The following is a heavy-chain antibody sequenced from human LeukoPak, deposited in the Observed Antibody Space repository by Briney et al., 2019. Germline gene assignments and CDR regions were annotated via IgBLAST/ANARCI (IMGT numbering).Heavy chain of an antibody. Sequence: ASVKVSCKASGYTFTGYYMHWVRQAPGQGLEWMGWVNPNSGGTNYAQKFQGRATMTRDTSISTAYMELSRLRSDDTAVYYCARGGSGWYLGWYDYWGQGTLVTVSS. CDR1: GYTFTGYY. D-gene: IGHD6-19*01. CDR2: VNPNSGGT. CDR3: ARGGSGWYLGWYDY. J-gene: IGHJ4*02. V-gene: IGHV1-2*02.